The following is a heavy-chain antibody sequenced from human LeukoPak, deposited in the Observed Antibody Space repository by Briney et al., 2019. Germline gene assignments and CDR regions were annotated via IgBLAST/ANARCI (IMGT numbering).Heavy chain of an antibody. J-gene: IGHJ4*02. CDR1: GHTFSELP. CDR3: ATELTSIVPDY. Sequence: ASVKVSCKVSGHTFSELPMYWVRQAPGKGLEWMGGFDPENDERLYVHQFRGRLTMTEDSSTDTAYMELSGLRSEDTAVYYCATELTSIVPDYWGQGTLVTVSS. D-gene: IGHD2-21*01. V-gene: IGHV1-24*01. CDR2: FDPENDER.